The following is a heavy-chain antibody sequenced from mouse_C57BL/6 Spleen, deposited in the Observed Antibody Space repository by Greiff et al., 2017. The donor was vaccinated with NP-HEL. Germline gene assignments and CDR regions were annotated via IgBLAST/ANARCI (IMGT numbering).Heavy chain of an antibody. CDR3: ARNYGSSYRWDVEV. CDR2: IYPGSGST. V-gene: IGHV1-55*01. D-gene: IGHD1-1*01. J-gene: IGHJ1*03. CDR1: GYTFTSYW. Sequence: VQLQQPGAELVKPGASVKMSCKASGYTFTSYWITWVKQRPGQGLEWIGDIYPGSGSTNYNEKFKSKATLTVDTSSSTAYMQLSRLTAEDSAVYYCARNYGSSYRWDVEVWGTGTTVTVSS.